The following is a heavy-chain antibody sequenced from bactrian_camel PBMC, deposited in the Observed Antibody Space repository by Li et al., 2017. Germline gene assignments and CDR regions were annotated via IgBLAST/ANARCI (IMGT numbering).Heavy chain of an antibody. CDR1: GFQFSAYD. Sequence: VQLVESGGGLVQPGGSLRLSCAASGFQFSAYDISWVRQAPGKGLEWVSGIYTATGITYYADSVKARFTISQDSAKNTVYLQMNSLRVEDTAMYYCAAAPRRHGMVAPCGVGAVGYDIWGQGTQVTVS. CDR2: IYTATGIT. CDR3: AAAPRRHGMVAPCGVGAVGYDI. V-gene: IGHV3S40*01. J-gene: IGHJ4*01. D-gene: IGHD5*01.